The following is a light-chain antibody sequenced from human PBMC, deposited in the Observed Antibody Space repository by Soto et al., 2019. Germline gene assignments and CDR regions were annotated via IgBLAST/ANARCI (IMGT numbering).Light chain of an antibody. V-gene: IGLV2-23*02. CDR2: EVN. CDR1: SSDVGNYNL. J-gene: IGLJ1*01. CDR3: CSNGGASTNYV. Sequence: QSVLTQPASVSGSPGKSITLSCTGTSSDVGNYNLVSWYQQHPGKAPKLMIYEVNKRPSGVSNRFSGSKSGNTASLTISGLQAEDEADYYCCSNGGASTNYVFGTGTKVTVL.